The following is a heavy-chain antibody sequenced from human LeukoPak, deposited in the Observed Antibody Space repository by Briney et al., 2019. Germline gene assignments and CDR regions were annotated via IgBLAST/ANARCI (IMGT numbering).Heavy chain of an antibody. CDR2: INHSGST. J-gene: IGHJ4*02. CDR3: ARKPQRHYYGSPN. Sequence: SETLSLTCAVYGGSFSGYYWSWIRQPPGKGLEWIEEINHSGSTNYNPSLKSRVTISVDTSKNQFSLKLSSVTAADTAVYYCARKPQRHYYGSPNWGQGTLVTVSS. V-gene: IGHV4-34*01. CDR1: GGSFSGYY. D-gene: IGHD3-10*01.